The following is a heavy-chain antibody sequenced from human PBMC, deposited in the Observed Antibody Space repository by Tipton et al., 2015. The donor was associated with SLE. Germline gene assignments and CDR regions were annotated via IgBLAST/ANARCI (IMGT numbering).Heavy chain of an antibody. CDR1: GDSISSGGHY. Sequence: TLSLTCPVSGDSISSGGHYWSWIRQLPGKGLEWIGYISNGGGTNYNPSLKSRVTISVDTAKNQFSLKLTSVTAADTAVYYCARGMLTWRGAIIGVDVWGQGTSVNVSS. D-gene: IGHD2-8*01. CDR3: ARGMLTWRGAIIGVDV. CDR2: ISNGGGT. J-gene: IGHJ6*02. V-gene: IGHV4-61*08.